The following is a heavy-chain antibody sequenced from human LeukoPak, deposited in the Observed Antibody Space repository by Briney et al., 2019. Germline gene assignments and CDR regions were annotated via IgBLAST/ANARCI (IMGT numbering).Heavy chain of an antibody. CDR3: ARVKRRFGEFDPYFDY. Sequence: SVKVSFKASGGTFSSYAISWVRQAPGQGLEWMGGIIPIFGTANYAQKFQGRVTITADESTSTAYMELSSLRSEDTAVYYCARVKRRFGEFDPYFDYWGQGTLVTVSS. CDR2: IIPIFGTA. J-gene: IGHJ4*02. V-gene: IGHV1-69*13. D-gene: IGHD3-10*01. CDR1: GGTFSSYA.